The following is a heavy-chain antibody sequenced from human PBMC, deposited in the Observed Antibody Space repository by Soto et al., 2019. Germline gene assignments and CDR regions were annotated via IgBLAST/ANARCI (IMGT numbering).Heavy chain of an antibody. CDR1: GGTFSSYA. Sequence: QVQLVQSGAEVKKPGSSVKVSCKASGGTFSSYAISWVRQAPGQGLEWMGGIIPIFGTANYAQKFQGRVTLTADESRSTASMELSSLRSEDTAVYYCARVVLSKYCSGGSCYPDYGDYQVDDWGQGTLVTVSS. CDR2: IIPIFGTA. D-gene: IGHD2-15*01. J-gene: IGHJ4*02. CDR3: ARVVLSKYCSGGSCYPDYGDYQVDD. V-gene: IGHV1-69*12.